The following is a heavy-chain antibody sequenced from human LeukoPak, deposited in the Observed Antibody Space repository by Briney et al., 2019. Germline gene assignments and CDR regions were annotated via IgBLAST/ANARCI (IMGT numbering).Heavy chain of an antibody. CDR2: IYTSGST. V-gene: IGHV4-4*07. J-gene: IGHJ5*02. CDR1: GGCISSYY. D-gene: IGHD3-3*01. Sequence: SETLSLTCTVCGGCISSYYWSWTRQPAGKGLEWIGRIYTSGSTNYNPSLKSRVTMSVDTSKNQFSLKLSSVTAADTAVYYCARDRNDSWSGYYNWFDPWGQGTLVTVSS. CDR3: ARDRNDSWSGYYNWFDP.